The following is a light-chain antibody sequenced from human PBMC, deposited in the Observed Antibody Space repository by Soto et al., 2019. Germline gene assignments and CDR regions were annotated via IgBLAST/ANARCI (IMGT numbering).Light chain of an antibody. CDR1: STDVGRYNY. CDR2: DVT. V-gene: IGLV2-11*01. Sequence: QSALTQPRSVSGSPGQSVTISCTGSSTDVGRYNYVSWYQQHPGKAPKLMISDVTKRPSGVPDRFSGSKSGNTASLTISGLQAEDEADYYCSSFAGSYTYVFGGGTKLTVL. CDR3: SSFAGSYTYV. J-gene: IGLJ2*01.